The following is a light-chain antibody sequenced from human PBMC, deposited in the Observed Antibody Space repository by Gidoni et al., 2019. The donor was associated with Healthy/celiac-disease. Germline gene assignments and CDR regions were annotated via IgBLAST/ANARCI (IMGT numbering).Light chain of an antibody. V-gene: IGLV1-44*01. CDR3: AAWDDSLSYG. CDR1: SSNIGSNT. J-gene: IGLJ1*01. CDR2: SNN. Sequence: QSVLTHPPSASGTPGQRVTISCSGSSSNIGSNTVNWYQQLPGTAPKLLSYSNNQRPSGVLDRFSGSKSGTSASLAISGLQSEDEDDYYCAAWDDSLSYGFGTGTKVTVL.